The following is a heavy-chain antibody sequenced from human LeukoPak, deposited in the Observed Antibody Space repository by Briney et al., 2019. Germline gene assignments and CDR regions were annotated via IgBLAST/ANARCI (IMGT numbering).Heavy chain of an antibody. CDR3: ARDYRMGSSELPYFDY. V-gene: IGHV3-7*04. CDR1: GFTFSSYW. CDR2: IKQDGSEK. Sequence: GGSLRLSCVASGFTFSSYWMSWVRQAPGKGLEWVANIKQDGSEKYYVDSVKGRFTISRDNAKNSLYLQMNSLRAEDTAVYYCARDYRMGSSELPYFDYWGQGTLVTVSS. D-gene: IGHD3-16*02. J-gene: IGHJ4*02.